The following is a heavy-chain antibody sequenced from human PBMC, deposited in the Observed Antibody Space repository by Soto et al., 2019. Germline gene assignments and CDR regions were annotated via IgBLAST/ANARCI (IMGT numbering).Heavy chain of an antibody. J-gene: IGHJ6*02. CDR1: GGTFSSYA. V-gene: IGHV1-69*13. CDR2: IIPIFGTA. CDR3: ARLGSDYDFWSGYYYYYYYGMDV. D-gene: IGHD3-3*01. Sequence: SVKVSCKASGGTFSSYAISWVRQAPGQGLEWMGGIIPIFGTANYAQKFQGRVTITADESTSTAYMELSSLRSEDTAVYYCARLGSDYDFWSGYYYYYYYGMDVWGQGTTVTVSS.